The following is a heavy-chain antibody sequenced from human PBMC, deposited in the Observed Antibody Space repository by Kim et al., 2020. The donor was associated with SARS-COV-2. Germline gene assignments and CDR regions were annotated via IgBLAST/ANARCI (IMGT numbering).Heavy chain of an antibody. Sequence: SVKGRFTISRDNSKNTLYLQMNSLRAEDTAVYYCAKDSDILTGYYSYFDYWGQGTLVTVSS. V-gene: IGHV3-23*01. J-gene: IGHJ4*02. CDR3: AKDSDILTGYYSYFDY. D-gene: IGHD3-9*01.